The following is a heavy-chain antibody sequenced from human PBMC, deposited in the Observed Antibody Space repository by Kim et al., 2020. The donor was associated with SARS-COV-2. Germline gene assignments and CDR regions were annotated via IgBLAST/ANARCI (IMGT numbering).Heavy chain of an antibody. J-gene: IGHJ3*02. V-gene: IGHV4-31*03. CDR3: ARDQRKGDYVWGSYLWAFDI. CDR1: GGSISSGGYY. D-gene: IGHD3-16*02. Sequence: SETLSLTCTVSGGSISSGGYYWSWIRQHPGKGLEWIGYIYYSGSTYYNPSLKSRVTISVDTSKNQFSLKLSSVTAADTAVYYCARDQRKGDYVWGSYLWAFDIWGQGTMVTVSS. CDR2: IYYSGST.